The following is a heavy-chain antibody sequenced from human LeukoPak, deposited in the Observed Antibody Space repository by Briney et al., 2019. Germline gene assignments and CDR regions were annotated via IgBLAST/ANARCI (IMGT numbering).Heavy chain of an antibody. D-gene: IGHD6-19*01. Sequence: SETLSLTCTVSGASISSYYWSWIRQPPGKGLEWLAYVYYSGNTNYNPSLKSRVTISVDTSENQFSLKLSSVTAADTAVYYCAREVAGTGYFDYWGQGTLVTVSS. CDR2: VYYSGNT. V-gene: IGHV4-59*01. CDR1: GASISSYY. CDR3: AREVAGTGYFDY. J-gene: IGHJ4*02.